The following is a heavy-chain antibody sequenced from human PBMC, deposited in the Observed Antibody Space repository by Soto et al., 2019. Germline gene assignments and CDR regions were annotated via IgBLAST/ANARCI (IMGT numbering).Heavy chain of an antibody. CDR2: IYYSGST. V-gene: IGHV4-59*08. CDR1: GGSISSYY. CDR3: ARHPRQIENYYDSSGYYSTPYNWFDP. J-gene: IGHJ5*02. D-gene: IGHD3-22*01. Sequence: PSETLSLTCTVSGGSISSYYWSWIRQPPGKGLEWIGYIYYSGSTNYNPSFKSRVTISVDTSKNQFSLKLSSVTAADTAVYYCARHPRQIENYYDSSGYYSTPYNWFDPWGQGTLVTVSS.